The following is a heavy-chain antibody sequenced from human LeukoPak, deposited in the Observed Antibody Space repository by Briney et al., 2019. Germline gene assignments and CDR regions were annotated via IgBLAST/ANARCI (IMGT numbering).Heavy chain of an antibody. V-gene: IGHV4-59*01. CDR3: ARGQGAYDWTSAPDY. J-gene: IGHJ4*02. CDR2: IYYSGST. D-gene: IGHD3-3*01. CDR1: GGSISSYY. Sequence: SETLSLTCTVSGGSISSYYWSWIRQPPGKGLEWIGYIYYSGSTNYNPSLKSRVTISVDTSKNQFSLKLSSVTAADTAVYYCARGQGAYDWTSAPDYWGQGTLVTVSS.